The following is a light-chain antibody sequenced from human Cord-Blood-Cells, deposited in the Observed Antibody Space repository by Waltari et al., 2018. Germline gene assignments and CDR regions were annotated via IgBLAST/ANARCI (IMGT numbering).Light chain of an antibody. CDR2: DAS. CDR3: QQRSNWPPIT. Sequence: TQSPATLSLSPGERATLSCRASQSVSSYLAWYQQKPGQAPRLLIYDASNRATGIPARFSGSGSGTDFTLTISSPEPEDFAVYYCQQRSNWPPITFGQGTRLEIK. J-gene: IGKJ5*01. CDR1: QSVSSY. V-gene: IGKV3-11*01.